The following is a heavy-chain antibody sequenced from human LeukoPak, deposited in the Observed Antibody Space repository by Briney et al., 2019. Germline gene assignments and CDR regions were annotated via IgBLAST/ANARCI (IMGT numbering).Heavy chain of an antibody. CDR2: ISGSGGST. D-gene: IGHD2-15*01. Sequence: GGSLRLSCAASGFTFSSYTMSWVRQAPGKGLEWVSAISGSGGSTYYADSVKGRFTISRDNSKNTLYLQMNSLRAEDTAVYYCAKDQYCSGGSCANWDYWGQGTLVTVSS. CDR1: GFTFSSYT. J-gene: IGHJ4*02. CDR3: AKDQYCSGGSCANWDY. V-gene: IGHV3-23*01.